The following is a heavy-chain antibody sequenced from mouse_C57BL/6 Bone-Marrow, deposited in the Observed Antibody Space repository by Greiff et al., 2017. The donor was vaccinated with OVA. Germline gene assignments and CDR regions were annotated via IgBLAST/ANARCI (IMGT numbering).Heavy chain of an antibody. CDR3: ARYGIYGNYRG. CDR2: IHPSDSAT. D-gene: IGHD2-1*01. J-gene: IGHJ2*01. Sequence: QVQLQQPGAELVKPGASVKVSCKASGYTFTSYWMHWVKQRPGQGLEWIGRIHPSDSATNYNQKFKGKATLTVDKSSSTAYMQLSSLTSEDSAVYYCARYGIYGNYRGWGQGTTLTVSS. CDR1: GYTFTSYW. V-gene: IGHV1-74*01.